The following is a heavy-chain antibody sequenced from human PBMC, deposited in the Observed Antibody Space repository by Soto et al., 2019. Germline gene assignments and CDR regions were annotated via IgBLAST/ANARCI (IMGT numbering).Heavy chain of an antibody. D-gene: IGHD4-4*01. J-gene: IGHJ6*03. Sequence: GESLKISCKGSGYSFTSYWIGWVRQMPGKGLEWMGIIYPGDSDTRYSPSFQGQVTISADKSISTAYLQWSSLKASDTAMYYCARQVDSNYEAHYYMDVWGKGTTVTVSS. CDR2: IYPGDSDT. CDR1: GYSFTSYW. CDR3: ARQVDSNYEAHYYMDV. V-gene: IGHV5-51*01.